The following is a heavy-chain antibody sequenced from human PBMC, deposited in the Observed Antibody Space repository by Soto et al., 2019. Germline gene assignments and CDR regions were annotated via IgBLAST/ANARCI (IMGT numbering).Heavy chain of an antibody. D-gene: IGHD6-19*01. J-gene: IGHJ4*02. CDR3: ARGTGYTSGWYECADY. CDR2: VSDSGTT. CDR1: GSSSRTYY. V-gene: IGHV4-59*08. Sequence: QVQLQESGPGLVKPSETLSLICTVSGSSSRTYYWTWVRQTPGKGLEWIGYVSDSGTTKYSPSLKSRLTISIDTSKNQFTRKLNAVTAADTAMYYCARGTGYTSGWYECADYWGQGTMVTVSS.